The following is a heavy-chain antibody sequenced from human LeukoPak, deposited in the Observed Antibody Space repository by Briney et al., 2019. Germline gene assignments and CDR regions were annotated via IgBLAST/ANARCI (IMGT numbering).Heavy chain of an antibody. J-gene: IGHJ2*01. CDR2: ITGSSTWT. V-gene: IGHV3-23*01. Sequence: GGSLRLSCEASGFTFGNFGMTWVRQAPGKGLQWVSGITGSSTWTYYAASVKGRFTVSRDNSQNTLHLQMNSLRADDTAVYYCARELVSSGTGYFNLWGRGTLVTVSS. CDR3: ARELVSSGTGYFNL. CDR1: GFTFGNFG. D-gene: IGHD3-10*01.